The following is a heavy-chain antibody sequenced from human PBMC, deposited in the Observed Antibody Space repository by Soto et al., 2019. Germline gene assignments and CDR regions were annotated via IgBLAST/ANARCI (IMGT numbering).Heavy chain of an antibody. CDR3: ANVLQLPSSIAVAGAPDY. D-gene: IGHD6-19*01. Sequence: QVQLVESGGGVVQPGRSLRLSCAASGFTFSSYGMHWVRQAPGKGLEWVAVISYDGSNKYYADSVKGRFTISRDNSKNTLYLQMNSLRAEDTAVYYCANVLQLPSSIAVAGAPDYWCQGTLVTVSS. CDR2: ISYDGSNK. J-gene: IGHJ4*02. V-gene: IGHV3-30*18. CDR1: GFTFSSYG.